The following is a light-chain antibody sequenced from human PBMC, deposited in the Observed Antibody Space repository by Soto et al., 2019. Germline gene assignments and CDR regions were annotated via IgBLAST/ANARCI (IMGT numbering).Light chain of an antibody. CDR3: EQYGSSPLT. J-gene: IGKJ4*01. Sequence: EIVLTQSPGTLSLSPGERATLSCRASQSVSSNYLACYQQKPGQAPRLLIYGASIRATGIPDRFSGSGSGTDFTLTISRLEPEDFAVYSCEQYGSSPLTFGGGTKVEIK. CDR2: GAS. CDR1: QSVSSNY. V-gene: IGKV3-20*01.